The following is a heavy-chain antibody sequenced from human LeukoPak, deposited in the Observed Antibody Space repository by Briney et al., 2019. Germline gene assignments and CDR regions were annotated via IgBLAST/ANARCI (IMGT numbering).Heavy chain of an antibody. CDR3: AKDKYYDSNGYSDY. CDR2: ISWNSGSI. D-gene: IGHD3-22*01. CDR1: GFTFDDYA. J-gene: IGHJ4*02. Sequence: PGGSLRLSCAASGFTFDDYAMHWVRQAPGKGLEWVSGISWNSGSIGYADSVKGRFTISRDNAKNSLYLQMNSLRAEDTALYYCAKDKYYDSNGYSDYWGQGTLVTVSS. V-gene: IGHV3-9*01.